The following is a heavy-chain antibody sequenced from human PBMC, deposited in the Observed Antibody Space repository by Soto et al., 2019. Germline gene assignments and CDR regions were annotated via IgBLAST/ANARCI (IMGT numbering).Heavy chain of an antibody. CDR1: GFTFSNAW. Sequence: GGCLRLSCAASGFTFSNAWINWVRQAPGKGLEWVGRVKSKTHGGTTDYADPVKGRFAVSRDDSDNMVYLQMNSLKIEYTAVYYCTTDSYSTITIIGFDYWGNETLVPLSS. J-gene: IGHJ4*01. CDR3: TTDSYSTITIIGFDY. D-gene: IGHD2-8*01. CDR2: VKSKTHGGTT. V-gene: IGHV3-15*07.